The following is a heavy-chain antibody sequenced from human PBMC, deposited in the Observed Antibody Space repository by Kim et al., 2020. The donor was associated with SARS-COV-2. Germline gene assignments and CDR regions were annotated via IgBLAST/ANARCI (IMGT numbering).Heavy chain of an antibody. CDR3: ASRGAYSTLDY. CDR1: GGSISSYY. J-gene: IGHJ4*02. D-gene: IGHD2-15*01. CDR2: IYYSGST. V-gene: IGHV4-59*01. Sequence: SETLSLTCTVSGGSISSYYWSWIRQPPGKGLEWIGYIYYSGSTNYNPSLKSRVTISVDTSKNQFSLKLSSVTAADTAVYYCASRGAYSTLDYWGQGTLVTVSS.